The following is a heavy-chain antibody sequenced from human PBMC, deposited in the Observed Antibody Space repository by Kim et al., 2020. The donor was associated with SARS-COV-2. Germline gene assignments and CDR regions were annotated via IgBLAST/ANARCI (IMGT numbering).Heavy chain of an antibody. J-gene: IGHJ4*02. CDR3: ARDLVVGGLDY. CDR2: ST. V-gene: IGHV3-66*01. D-gene: IGHD2-15*01. Sequence: STFDADSVKGKLPISRDNSKNTLYLQMNSLRAEDTAVYYCARDLVVGGLDYWGQGTLVTVSS.